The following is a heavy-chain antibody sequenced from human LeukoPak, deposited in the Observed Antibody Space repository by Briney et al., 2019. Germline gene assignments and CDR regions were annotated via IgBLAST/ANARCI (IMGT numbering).Heavy chain of an antibody. CDR1: GFTFSSYA. Sequence: PGGSLRLSCAASGFTFSSYAMSWVRQAPGKGLEWVSAISGSGGSTYYADSVKGRFTISRDNSKNTLYLQMNSLRAQDTAVYYCAREYYGSGNDPIFDYWGQGTLVTVSS. CDR2: ISGSGGST. D-gene: IGHD3-10*01. V-gene: IGHV3-23*01. J-gene: IGHJ4*02. CDR3: AREYYGSGNDPIFDY.